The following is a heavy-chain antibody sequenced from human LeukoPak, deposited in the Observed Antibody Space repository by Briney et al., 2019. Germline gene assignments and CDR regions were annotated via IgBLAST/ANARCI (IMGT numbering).Heavy chain of an antibody. CDR2: INHSGSA. V-gene: IGHV4-34*01. D-gene: IGHD4-17*01. CDR1: GGSFSGHY. Sequence: SETLSLTCAVPGGSFSGHYWTWIRQPPGKGLEWIGEINHSGSANYNPSLKSRVTISLDTSKNQFSLKVSSVTAADTAVYYCARGQGTVTTHWGQGTLVTVSS. CDR3: ARGQGTVTTH. J-gene: IGHJ4*02.